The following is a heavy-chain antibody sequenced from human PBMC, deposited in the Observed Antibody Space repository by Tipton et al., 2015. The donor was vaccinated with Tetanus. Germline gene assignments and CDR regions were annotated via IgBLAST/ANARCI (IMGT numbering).Heavy chain of an antibody. CDR1: GHSFSDYY. V-gene: IGHV3-11*04. D-gene: IGHD2-2*01. CDR2: INGSGDFT. J-gene: IGHJ4*02. CDR3: ARLRVYCSTACYSREDY. Sequence: SLRLSCAGSGHSFSDYYMSWIRQAPGKGLEWVAYINGSGDFTSYADSVQGRFTISRDNARNSLSVHMNSLTAEDTAVYYCARLRVYCSTACYSREDYWGQGTLVTVSS.